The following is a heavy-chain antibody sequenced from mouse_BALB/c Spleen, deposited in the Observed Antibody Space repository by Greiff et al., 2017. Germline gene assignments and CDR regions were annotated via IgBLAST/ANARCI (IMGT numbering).Heavy chain of an antibody. J-gene: IGHJ1*01. Sequence: QVQLQQSGAELAKPGASVKMSCKASGYTFTSYWMHWVKQRPGQGLEWIGYINPSTGYTEYNQKFKDKATLTADKSSSTAYMQLSSLTSEDSAVYYYARWGYGNYWYFDVWGAGTTVTVSS. D-gene: IGHD2-10*02. CDR3: ARWGYGNYWYFDV. CDR1: GYTFTSYW. CDR2: INPSTGYT. V-gene: IGHV1-7*01.